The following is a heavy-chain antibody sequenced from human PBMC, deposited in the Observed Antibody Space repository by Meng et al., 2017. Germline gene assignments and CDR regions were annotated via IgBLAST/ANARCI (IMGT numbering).Heavy chain of an antibody. J-gene: IGHJ2*01. Sequence: HAQLHHGGAGLLKPSHALSLTCAVYGGSFSGYYGSGIRQPPGKGLEWIGEINHSGRTNYNPSLKSRVTISVDTSKNQFSLKLSSVTAADTAVYYCARGRSCTWPWYFDLWGRGTLVTVSS. CDR3: ARGRSCTWPWYFDL. V-gene: IGHV4-34*01. CDR1: GGSFSGYY. CDR2: INHSGRT. D-gene: IGHD2-8*01.